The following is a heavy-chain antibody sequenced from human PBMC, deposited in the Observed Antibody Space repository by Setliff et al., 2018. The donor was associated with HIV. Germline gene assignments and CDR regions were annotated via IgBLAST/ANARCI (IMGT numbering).Heavy chain of an antibody. V-gene: IGHV3-30*02. Sequence: GGSLRLSCVASGFTLGGFGMHWVRQAPGKGLEWVAFIQYDGSKQSYADSVKGRFTISRDDSKNTLYLQMSNLRDEDTAIYYCAKDAGLPTMIIVADAFDVWGQGTMVTVSS. D-gene: IGHD3-22*01. CDR3: AKDAGLPTMIIVADAFDV. CDR1: GFTLGGFG. J-gene: IGHJ3*01. CDR2: IQYDGSKQ.